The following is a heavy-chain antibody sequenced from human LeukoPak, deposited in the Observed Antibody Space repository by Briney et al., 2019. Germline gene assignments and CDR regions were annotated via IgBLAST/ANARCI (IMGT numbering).Heavy chain of an antibody. J-gene: IGHJ4*02. Sequence: GGSLRLSCTASGFTFSAYWMTWVRQAPGKGLEWVANIKQDGSEKYYVDSVKGRFTISRDNTKNSVYLQMNSLRAEDTAVYYCAINHDYWGQGTLVTVSS. CDR1: GFTFSAYW. CDR3: AINHDY. CDR2: IKQDGSEK. V-gene: IGHV3-7*01.